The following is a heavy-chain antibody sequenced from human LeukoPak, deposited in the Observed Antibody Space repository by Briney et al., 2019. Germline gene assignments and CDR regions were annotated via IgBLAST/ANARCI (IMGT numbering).Heavy chain of an antibody. D-gene: IGHD6-6*01. J-gene: IGHJ4*02. CDR3: AKDLQQLVPFDY. Sequence: GGSLRLSCAASGFTFSRYAMSWVRQAPGKGLEWVSAISGSGGSTYYADSVKGRFTISRDNSKNTTYLQMNSLIADDPAVYYCAKDLQQLVPFDYWGQGTLVTASS. V-gene: IGHV3-23*01. CDR2: ISGSGGST. CDR1: GFTFSRYA.